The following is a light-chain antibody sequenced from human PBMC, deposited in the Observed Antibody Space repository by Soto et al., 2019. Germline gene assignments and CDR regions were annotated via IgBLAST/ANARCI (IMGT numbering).Light chain of an antibody. CDR3: QQYGSSPPLT. J-gene: IGKJ4*01. CDR2: GAS. V-gene: IGKV3-20*01. CDR1: QSVSSSY. Sequence: EIVLTQSPGTLSLSPVERATLSSRASQSVSSSYLAWYQQKPGQAPRLLIYGASSRATGIPDRFSGSGSGTDFTLTISRLEPEDFAVYYCQQYGSSPPLTFGGGTKVDIK.